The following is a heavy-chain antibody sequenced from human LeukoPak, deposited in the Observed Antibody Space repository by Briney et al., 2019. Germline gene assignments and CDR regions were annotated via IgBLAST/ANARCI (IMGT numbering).Heavy chain of an antibody. CDR3: ASLNYYGSGNWFDP. J-gene: IGHJ5*02. CDR1: GASIGNSNW. V-gene: IGHV4-4*02. Sequence: PSGTLSLTCAVSGASIGNSNWWSWVRQPPGKGLEWIGEISHSGSTNYNPSLKSRVTISVDKSKNQFSLELSSVTAADTAVYYCASLNYYGSGNWFDPWGQGTLVTVSS. D-gene: IGHD3-10*01. CDR2: ISHSGST.